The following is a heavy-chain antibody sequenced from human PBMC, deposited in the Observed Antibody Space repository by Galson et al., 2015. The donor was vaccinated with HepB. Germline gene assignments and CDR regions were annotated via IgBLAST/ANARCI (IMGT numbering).Heavy chain of an antibody. CDR2: IYSGGNT. V-gene: IGHV3-53*01. Sequence: SLRLSCAASGLTVSSSYVTWVRQAPGKGLEWVSVIYSGGNTYYADSVKGRFTISRDNSKNTLYLQMNSLRAEDTAVYYCARGRYYFDYWGQGTLVTVSS. CDR1: GLTVSSSY. J-gene: IGHJ4*02. CDR3: ARGRYYFDY. D-gene: IGHD4-17*01.